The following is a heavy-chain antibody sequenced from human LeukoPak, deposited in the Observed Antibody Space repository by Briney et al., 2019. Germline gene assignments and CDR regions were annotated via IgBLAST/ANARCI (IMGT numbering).Heavy chain of an antibody. V-gene: IGHV4-59*01. J-gene: IGHJ4*02. CDR2: IYYSGST. CDR3: ARESMVRGYDY. CDR1: GGSISSYC. Sequence: PSETLSLTCTVSGGSISSYCWSWIRQPPGKGLEWIGYIYYSGSTNYNPSLKSRVTISVDTSKNQFSLKLSSVAAADTAVYYCARESMVRGYDYWGQGTLVTVSS. D-gene: IGHD3-10*01.